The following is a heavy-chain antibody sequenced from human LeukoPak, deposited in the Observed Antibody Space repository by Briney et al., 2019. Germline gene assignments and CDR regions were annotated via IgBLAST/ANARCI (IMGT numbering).Heavy chain of an antibody. CDR1: GFTFSAYT. CDR3: ARDDPRWGTSGDY. J-gene: IGHJ4*02. D-gene: IGHD7-27*01. Sequence: GGSLRLSCVASGFTFSAYTMKWVRQAPGKGLEWVSFISSSSTYIYYADSLKGRFTISRDNAKNSLYLQMNSLRAEDTALYYCARDDPRWGTSGDYWGQGTLVTVSS. V-gene: IGHV3-21*01. CDR2: ISSSSTYI.